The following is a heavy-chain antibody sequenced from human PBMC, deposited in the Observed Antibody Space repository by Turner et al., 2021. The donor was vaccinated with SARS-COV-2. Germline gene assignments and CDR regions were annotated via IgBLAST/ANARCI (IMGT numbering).Heavy chain of an antibody. CDR2: IYYSGCA. D-gene: IGHD6-13*01. Sequence: QLQLQESVSGLVKPSETLSLTCTASGGPVSSSSYYWGWIRQPPGKGLEWIGGIYYSGCAYYNPSLKSRVTISVDTSKNQFSLKLTSVTAADTAVYFCARHWGVAAAAYLARFDPWGQGTLVTVSS. V-gene: IGHV4-39*01. CDR3: ARHWGVAAAAYLARFDP. J-gene: IGHJ5*02. CDR1: GGPVSSSSYY.